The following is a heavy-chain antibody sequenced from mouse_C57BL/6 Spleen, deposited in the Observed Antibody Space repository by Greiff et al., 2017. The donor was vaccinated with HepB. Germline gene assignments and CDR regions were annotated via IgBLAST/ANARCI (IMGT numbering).Heavy chain of an antibody. CDR1: GYTFTDYE. J-gene: IGHJ3*01. D-gene: IGHD4-1*01. CDR2: IDPETGGT. Sequence: VKLQESGAELVRPGASVTLSCKASGYTFTDYEMHWVKQTPVHGLEWIGAIDPETGGTAYNQKFKGKAILTADKSSSTAYMELRSLTSEDSAVYYCTRWAWFAYWGQGTLVTVSA. CDR3: TRWAWFAY. V-gene: IGHV1-15*01.